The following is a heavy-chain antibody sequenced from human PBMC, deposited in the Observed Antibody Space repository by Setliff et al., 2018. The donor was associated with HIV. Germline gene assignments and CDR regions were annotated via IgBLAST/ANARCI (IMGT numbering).Heavy chain of an antibody. D-gene: IGHD6-6*01. V-gene: IGHV4-31*11. CDR1: GGSFTDIGGSFTDYF. Sequence: SETLSLTCAVFGGSFTDIGGSFTDYFWSWIRQHPGKGLEWIGYIYYSGSTYYNPSLKSRITISVDTSKNQFSLRLSSVTAADTAVYYCARSGSSSPYYFDYWGQGTLVTVSS. CDR2: IYYSGST. J-gene: IGHJ4*02. CDR3: ARSGSSSPYYFDY.